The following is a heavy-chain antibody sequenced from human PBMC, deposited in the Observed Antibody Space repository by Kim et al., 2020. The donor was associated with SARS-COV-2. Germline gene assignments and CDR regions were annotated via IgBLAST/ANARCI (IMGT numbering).Heavy chain of an antibody. CDR3: ARYVF. J-gene: IGHJ2*01. D-gene: IGHD3-16*01. CDR1: GGSFSGYY. CDR2: IDHSGSA. V-gene: IGHV4-34*01. Sequence: SETLSLTCAVYGGSFSGYYWTWIRQPPGKGLEWIVDIDHSGSANYHPSLKSRVSISADTSNNQFSLKMNSVTAADTAIYDCARYVFWSRGTLVTLS.